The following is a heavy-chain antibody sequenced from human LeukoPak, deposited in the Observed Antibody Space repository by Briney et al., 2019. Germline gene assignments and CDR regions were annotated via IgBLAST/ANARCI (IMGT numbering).Heavy chain of an antibody. D-gene: IGHD2-2*01. CDR3: ARSVVPAAISPFDY. CDR1: GFTFSSYD. J-gene: IGHJ4*02. Sequence: GGSLRLSCAASGFTFSSYDVHWVRQAPGKGLEWVAVVWYDGTNKYYADSVKGRFTISRDNSKNTMYLQMNSLRVEDTAVYYCARSVVPAAISPFDYWGQETLVTVSS. V-gene: IGHV3-33*01. CDR2: VWYDGTNK.